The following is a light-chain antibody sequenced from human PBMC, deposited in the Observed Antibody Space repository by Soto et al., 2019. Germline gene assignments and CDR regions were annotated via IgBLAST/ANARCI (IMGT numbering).Light chain of an antibody. Sequence: EIVLTQSPGTLSLSPGERATLSCRASQSVTSNLAWYQQKPGQAPRLLIYAASTRATGIPARFIGNGSGTEFTLTISSPQSEDFAVYYCQQYNNWWTFGQGTKVDIK. V-gene: IGKV3D-15*01. J-gene: IGKJ1*01. CDR2: AAS. CDR1: QSVTSN. CDR3: QQYNNWWT.